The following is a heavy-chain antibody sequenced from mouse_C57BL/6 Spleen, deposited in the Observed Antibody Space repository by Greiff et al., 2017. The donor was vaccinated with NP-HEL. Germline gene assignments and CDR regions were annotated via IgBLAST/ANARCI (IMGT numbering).Heavy chain of an antibody. J-gene: IGHJ4*01. D-gene: IGHD1-1*01. Sequence: EVQLVESGEGLVKPGGSLKLSCAASGFTFSSYAMSWVRQTPEKRLEWVAYISSGGDYIYYADTVKGRFTISRDKARNTLYLQMSSLKSEDTAMYYCTRDRDYGSSPLMDYWGQGTSVTVSS. V-gene: IGHV5-9-1*02. CDR1: GFTFSSYA. CDR2: ISSGGDYI. CDR3: TRDRDYGSSPLMDY.